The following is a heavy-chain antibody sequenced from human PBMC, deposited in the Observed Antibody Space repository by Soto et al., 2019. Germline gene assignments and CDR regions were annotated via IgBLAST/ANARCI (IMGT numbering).Heavy chain of an antibody. Sequence: QVQLQESGPGLVKPSETLSLTCTVSGGSISSYYWSWIRQPPGKGLEWIGFIFYSGSTSYNPSLKRRVTISIVRSEYPFSLKLNSVTAADTGVYYCACMVGDPVLRVGSWGQGTLVAVSS. V-gene: IGHV4-59*01. D-gene: IGHD3-10*02. CDR2: IFYSGST. CDR3: ACMVGDPVLRVGS. J-gene: IGHJ5*02. CDR1: GGSISSYY.